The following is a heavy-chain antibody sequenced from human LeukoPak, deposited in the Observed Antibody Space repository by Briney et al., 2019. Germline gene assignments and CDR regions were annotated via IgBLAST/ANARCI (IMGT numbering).Heavy chain of an antibody. Sequence: PGESLRLSCAASGFTFSSYSMNWVRQAPGKGLEWVSSISSSSSYIYHADSVKGRFTISRDNAKNSLYLQMNSLRAEDTAVYYCARKVVPAAIWYYFDYWGQGTLVTVSS. CDR2: ISSSSSYI. CDR3: ARKVVPAAIWYYFDY. D-gene: IGHD2-2*01. V-gene: IGHV3-21*01. J-gene: IGHJ4*02. CDR1: GFTFSSYS.